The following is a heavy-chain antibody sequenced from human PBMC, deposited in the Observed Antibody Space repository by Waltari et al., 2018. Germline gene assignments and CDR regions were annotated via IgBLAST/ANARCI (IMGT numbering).Heavy chain of an antibody. CDR3: ARVPNYDFWSRYSATPRPYYYYGMDV. CDR2: LDYCGST. D-gene: IGHD3-3*01. CDR1: GGSISSYY. Sequence: QVQLQESGPGLVKPSETLSLTCTVSGGSISSYYWSWIRQPPGKGLEWIGYLDYCGSTNCNPALTSRVTTTVDTSKNQFSLKLSPVTAADTAVYYCARVPNYDFWSRYSATPRPYYYYGMDVWGQGTTVTVSS. J-gene: IGHJ6*02. V-gene: IGHV4-59*01.